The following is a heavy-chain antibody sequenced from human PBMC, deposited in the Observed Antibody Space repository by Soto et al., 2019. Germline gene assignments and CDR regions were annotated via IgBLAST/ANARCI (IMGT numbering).Heavy chain of an antibody. J-gene: IGHJ5*02. CDR2: TYYRSKWYN. V-gene: IGHV6-1*01. CDR1: GDSVSSNSAA. CDR3: ARTPSRTMVRGTRWFAP. D-gene: IGHD3-10*01. Sequence: QVQLQQSGPGLVKPSQTLSLTCAISGDSVSSNSAAWNWIRQSPSRGLEWLGRTYYRSKWYNDYAVSVKSRITINPDTAKNQFSLQLNSVTPEDTAVYYCARTPSRTMVRGTRWFAPWGQRTLVTVSS.